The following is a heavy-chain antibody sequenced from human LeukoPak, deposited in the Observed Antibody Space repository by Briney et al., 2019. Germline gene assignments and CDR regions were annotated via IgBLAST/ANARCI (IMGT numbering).Heavy chain of an antibody. Sequence: GSLRLSCAASGFTFTSCAMSWVRQAPGKGLEWVSAISGSGGSTYHADSVKGRFTISRDISKNTLYLQMNSLRAEDTAVYYCAKMGVVAARPGTFDYWGQGTLVTVSS. D-gene: IGHD6-6*01. CDR1: GFTFTSCA. V-gene: IGHV3-23*01. CDR3: AKMGVVAARPGTFDY. J-gene: IGHJ4*02. CDR2: ISGSGGST.